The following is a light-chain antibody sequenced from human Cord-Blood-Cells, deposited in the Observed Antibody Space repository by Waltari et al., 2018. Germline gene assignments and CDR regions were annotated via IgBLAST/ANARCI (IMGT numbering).Light chain of an antibody. CDR1: SSDVGGYND. Sequence: QSALTQPAPVSGSPGQSITIPCTGTSSDVGGYNDVSWYQQHPGKAPKLMIYDVGKRPSGVSNRFPGSKSGNTASLTISGLQAEDEADYYCSSYTSSSTVVFGGGTKLTVL. V-gene: IGLV2-14*01. J-gene: IGLJ2*01. CDR2: DVG. CDR3: SSYTSSSTVV.